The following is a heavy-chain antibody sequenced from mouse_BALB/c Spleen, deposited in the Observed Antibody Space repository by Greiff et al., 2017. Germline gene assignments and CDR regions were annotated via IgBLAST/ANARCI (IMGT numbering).Heavy chain of an antibody. V-gene: IGHV5-17*02. Sequence: DVKLVESGGGLVQPGGSRKLSCAASGFTFSSFGMHWVRQAPEKGLEWVAYISSGSSTIYYADTVKGRFTISRDNPKNTLFLQMTSLRSEDTAMYYCARLGDYDGAMDYWGQGTSVTVSS. CDR3: ARLGDYDGAMDY. D-gene: IGHD2-4*01. CDR1: GFTFSSFG. CDR2: ISSGSSTI. J-gene: IGHJ4*01.